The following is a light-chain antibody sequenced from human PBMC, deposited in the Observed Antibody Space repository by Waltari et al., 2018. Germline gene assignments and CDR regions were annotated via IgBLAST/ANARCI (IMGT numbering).Light chain of an antibody. J-gene: IGLJ2*01. CDR3: SAYAGSNNWKV. CDR2: EVS. V-gene: IGLV2-8*01. Sequence: QSALTQPPSASGSPGQSVTISCTGTSSDVGGYNYVSWYQQHPGKAPKLMIYEVSKRPSGVPDRSSGSKSGNTASLTVAGLQAEDEAEYYCSAYAGSNNWKVFGGGTKLTVL. CDR1: SSDVGGYNY.